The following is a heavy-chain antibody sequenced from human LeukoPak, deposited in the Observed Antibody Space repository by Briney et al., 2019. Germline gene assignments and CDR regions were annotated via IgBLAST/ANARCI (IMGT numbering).Heavy chain of an antibody. Sequence: LVASVKVSCKASGYTFTGYYMHWVRQAPGQGLEWMGWINPNSGGTNYAQKFQGRVTMTRDTSISTACMELSRLRSDDTAVYYCARDLIAAAGEGFDYWGQGTLVTVSS. CDR1: GYTFTGYY. J-gene: IGHJ4*02. D-gene: IGHD6-13*01. CDR2: INPNSGGT. CDR3: ARDLIAAAGEGFDY. V-gene: IGHV1-2*02.